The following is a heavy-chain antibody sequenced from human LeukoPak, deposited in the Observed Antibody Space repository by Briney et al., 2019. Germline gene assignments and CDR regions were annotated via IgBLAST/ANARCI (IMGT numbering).Heavy chain of an antibody. J-gene: IGHJ4*02. Sequence: GGSLRLSCAASEFSVGSNYMTWVRQAPGKGLEWVSLIYSGGSTYYADSVKGRFTISRDNSKNTLYLQMNSLRAEDTAVYYCARGGVFFDYWGQGTLVTVSS. CDR3: ARGGVFFDY. CDR1: EFSVGSNY. V-gene: IGHV3-66*01. CDR2: IYSGGST.